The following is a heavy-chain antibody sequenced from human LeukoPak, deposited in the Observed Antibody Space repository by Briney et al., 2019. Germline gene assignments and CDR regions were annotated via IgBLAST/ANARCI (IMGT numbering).Heavy chain of an antibody. CDR3: ATDYYGSGSPHSLRY. J-gene: IGHJ1*01. CDR1: GYTLTELS. D-gene: IGHD3-10*01. CDR2: FDPEDGET. Sequence: ASVKVSCKVSGYTLTELSMHWVRQAPGKGLEWMGDFDPEDGETIYAQKFQGRVTMTEDTSTDTAYIELSSLRSEDTAVYYCATDYYGSGSPHSLRYWGQGTLVTVTS. V-gene: IGHV1-24*01.